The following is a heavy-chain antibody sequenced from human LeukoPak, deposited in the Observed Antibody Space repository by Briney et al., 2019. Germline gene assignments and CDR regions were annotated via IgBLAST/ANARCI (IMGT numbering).Heavy chain of an antibody. CDR3: ARSPTGDWFIDY. D-gene: IGHD3-9*01. J-gene: IGHJ4*02. CDR2: FDPEASET. V-gene: IGHV1-24*01. CDR1: AYTLTEFS. Sequence: ASVKVSCKVSAYTLTEFSMHWVRQAPGKGLEWMGGFDPEASETIYAEKFQGRVIMTEDTSTDTAYMELSSLRSEDTAVYYCARSPTGDWFIDYWGQGTLVTVSS.